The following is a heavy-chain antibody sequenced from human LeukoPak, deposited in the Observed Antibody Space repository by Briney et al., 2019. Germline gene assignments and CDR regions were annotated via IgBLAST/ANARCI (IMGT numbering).Heavy chain of an antibody. D-gene: IGHD1-14*01. J-gene: IGHJ4*02. CDR1: GDTFSSYV. Sequence: ASVKVSCKASGDTFSSYVISWVRQAPGQGLEWMGWISAYNGNTNYAQKLQGRVTMTTDTSTSTAYMELRSLRSDDTAVYYCAKDLYPTGHWGQGTLVTVSS. V-gene: IGHV1-18*01. CDR2: ISAYNGNT. CDR3: AKDLYPTGH.